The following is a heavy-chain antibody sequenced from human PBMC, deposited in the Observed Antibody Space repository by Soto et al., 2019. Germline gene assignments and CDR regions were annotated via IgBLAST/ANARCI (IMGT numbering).Heavy chain of an antibody. J-gene: IGHJ4*02. CDR3: ARARFQVLYGKPYFDS. CDR1: GGSITTGGSY. CDR2: IYPSGNT. Sequence: SETLSLTCTVSGGSITTGGSYWSWIRQHPGKGLEWLGNIYPSGNTYYNPSLKSRLTISVDTSKNHFSLMVDSVTAADTAVYYCARARFQVLYGKPYFDSWGQGTLVTVSS. V-gene: IGHV4-31*03. D-gene: IGHD2-2*02.